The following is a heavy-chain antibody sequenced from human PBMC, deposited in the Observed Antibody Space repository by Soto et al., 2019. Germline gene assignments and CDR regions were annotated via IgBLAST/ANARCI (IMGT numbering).Heavy chain of an antibody. CDR3: AKGTNGEDYYYYGMDV. CDR1: GFTFSSYA. CDR2: ISGSGGSA. D-gene: IGHD4-17*01. J-gene: IGHJ6*02. V-gene: IGHV3-23*01. Sequence: ELQLLESGGGLVQPGGSLRLSCAASGFTFSSYAMSWVRQAPGKGLEWVSGISGSGGSAYYADSVKGRFTISRDNSKKXLDLQMNSLRAEDTAVYYGAKGTNGEDYYYYGMDVWGQGTTVTVSS.